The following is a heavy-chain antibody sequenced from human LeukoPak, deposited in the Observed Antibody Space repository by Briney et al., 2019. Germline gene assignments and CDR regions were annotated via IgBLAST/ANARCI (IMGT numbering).Heavy chain of an antibody. CDR1: GGSISSYY. Sequence: PSETLSLTCTVSGGSISSYYWSWIRQPPGKGLEWIGYVYYTGSTNYNPSLKSRVTMSVDTSKNQFSLKLSSVTAADTAVYYCARDPIPPSIAAASPPYFDYWGQGTLVTVSS. J-gene: IGHJ4*02. CDR2: VYYTGST. CDR3: ARDPIPPSIAAASPPYFDY. V-gene: IGHV4-59*12. D-gene: IGHD6-13*01.